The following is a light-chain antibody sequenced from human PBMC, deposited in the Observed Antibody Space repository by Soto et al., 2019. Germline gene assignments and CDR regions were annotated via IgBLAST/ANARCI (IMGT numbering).Light chain of an antibody. CDR1: QGVTPAY. J-gene: IGKJ3*01. Sequence: EIVLTQSPGTLSLSPGERATLSCRASQGVTPAYLAWYQHKPGQAPRLLIYGASSRATGVPDRFSASGSGTDVTLTISRLEPEDFAVYYCQQYGRSPFTFGPGTKVDIK. CDR2: GAS. V-gene: IGKV3-20*01. CDR3: QQYGRSPFT.